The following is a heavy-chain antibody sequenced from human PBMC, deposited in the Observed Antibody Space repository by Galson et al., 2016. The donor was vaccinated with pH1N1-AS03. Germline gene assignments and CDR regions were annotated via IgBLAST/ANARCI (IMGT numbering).Heavy chain of an antibody. Sequence: SLRLSCAASGFTFDNYAIHWVRQAPGKGLEWVAGISWNSGSIGYADSVKGRFTISRDNAKNSLFLQMNSLRAEHTAFYYCARWDGIAEAGAGFDFWGQGTLVTVSS. CDR3: ARWDGIAEAGAGFDF. CDR1: GFTFDNYA. J-gene: IGHJ4*02. V-gene: IGHV3-9*01. CDR2: ISWNSGSI. D-gene: IGHD6-19*01.